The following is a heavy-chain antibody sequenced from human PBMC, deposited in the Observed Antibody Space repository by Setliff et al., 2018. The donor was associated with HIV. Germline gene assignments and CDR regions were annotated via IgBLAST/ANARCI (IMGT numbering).Heavy chain of an antibody. J-gene: IGHJ4*02. D-gene: IGHD2-2*01. CDR2: ISSSGGYV. V-gene: IGHV3-21*01. CDR3: ARLPGYCSTSSCYGYLDY. CDR1: GFTFSSYT. Sequence: GVLRLSCAASGFTFSSYTINWVRQAPGEGLEWVSSISSSGGYVYYADSVKGRFTIFRDNAKKSVYLELNSLRAEDTAVYYCARLPGYCSTSSCYGYLDYWGQGTLVTVSS.